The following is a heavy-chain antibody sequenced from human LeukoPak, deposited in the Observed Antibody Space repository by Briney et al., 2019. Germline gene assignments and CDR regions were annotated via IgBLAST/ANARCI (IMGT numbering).Heavy chain of an antibody. V-gene: IGHV3-21*01. CDR2: ISSSSSYI. CDR3: ARGYPPYYDILTGYLYYFDY. D-gene: IGHD3-9*01. CDR1: GFTFSSYS. J-gene: IGHJ4*02. Sequence: GGSLRLSCAASGFTFSSYSMNWVRQAPGKGLEWVSSISSSSSYIYYADSVKGRFTISRDNAKNSLYLQMNSLRAEDTAVYYCARGYPPYYDILTGYLYYFDYWGQGTLVTVSS.